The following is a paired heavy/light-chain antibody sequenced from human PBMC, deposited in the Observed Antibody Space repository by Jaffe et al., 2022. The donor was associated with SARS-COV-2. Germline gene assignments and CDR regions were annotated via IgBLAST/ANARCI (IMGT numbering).Light chain of an antibody. CDR2: QDN. Sequence: SYELTQPPSVSVSPGQTASITCSGDKLGDKYACWYQQKPGQSPVLVIYQDNKRPSGIPERFSGSNSGNTATLTISGTQAMDEADYYCQAWDSSTVVFGGGTKLTVL. J-gene: IGLJ2*01. CDR3: QAWDSSTVV. CDR1: KLGDKY. V-gene: IGLV3-1*01.
Heavy chain of an antibody. J-gene: IGHJ4*02. CDR3: AKGVYYDFWSGQPYFDY. Sequence: EVQLLESGGGLVEPGGSLRLSCAASGFAFRSYAMTWVRQAPGKGLEWVTGISASGGKTFYVDFLKGRFTISRDNSKNTLYLQMNSLRAEDTAVYYCAKGVYYDFWSGQPYFDYWGQGTLVTVSS. CDR2: ISASGGKT. CDR1: GFAFRSYA. V-gene: IGHV3-23*01. D-gene: IGHD3-3*01.